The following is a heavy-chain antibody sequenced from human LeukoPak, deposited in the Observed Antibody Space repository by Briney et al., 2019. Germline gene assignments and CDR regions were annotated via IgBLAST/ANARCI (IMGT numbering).Heavy chain of an antibody. CDR1: GYIFTSYY. CDR2: INPSGGNT. Sequence: ASVKVSCKASGYIFTSYYIHWVRQAPGQGLEWMGIINPSGGNTNYAQKFQGRATMTRDTSTSTVYMELSSLRSGDTAVYYCARFAVHRRLAVAGQFGLDYWGQGTLVTVSS. V-gene: IGHV1-46*01. D-gene: IGHD6-19*01. CDR3: ARFAVHRRLAVAGQFGLDY. J-gene: IGHJ4*02.